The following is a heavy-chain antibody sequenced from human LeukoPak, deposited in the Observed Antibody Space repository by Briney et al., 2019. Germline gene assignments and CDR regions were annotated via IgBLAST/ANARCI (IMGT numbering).Heavy chain of an antibody. CDR2: FYPEDGET. J-gene: IGHJ4*02. CDR3: ATGPQVDY. Sequence: ASLKVSCKVSGYTPTELTMHSVRPTPGKGLEWMGGFYPEDGETIYAQKFQGSVTMTEDTSTNTAYMDLSSLRSEDTAVYYCATGPQVDYWGQGTLVTVSS. CDR1: GYTPTELT. V-gene: IGHV1-24*01.